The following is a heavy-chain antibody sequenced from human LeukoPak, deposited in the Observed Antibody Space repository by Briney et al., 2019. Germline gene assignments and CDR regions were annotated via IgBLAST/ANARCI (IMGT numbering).Heavy chain of an antibody. V-gene: IGHV3-48*01. J-gene: IGHJ4*02. Sequence: GGSLRLSCAASGFTFSTYSMNWVRQAPGKGLEWVSYISSSSSIIYYADSVKGRFTISRDNAKNSLYLQMNSLRVEDTAVYYCARDSSMLRGPLVIYYFDFWGQGTLVTVSS. D-gene: IGHD3-10*01. CDR2: ISSSSSII. CDR1: GFTFSTYS. CDR3: ARDSSMLRGPLVIYYFDF.